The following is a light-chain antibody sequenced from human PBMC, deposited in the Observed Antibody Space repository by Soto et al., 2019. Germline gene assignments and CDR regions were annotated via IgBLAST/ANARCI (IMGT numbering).Light chain of an antibody. J-gene: IGKJ5*01. CDR1: QNINSW. V-gene: IGKV1-5*03. CDR3: QQYEIYPIT. Sequence: DIQMTQSPSTLSASVGDRVTITCRASQNINSWLAWYQQKPGKAPKLLMYKASSLESGVPPRFSGSGSVTEFILNISSLQPDDLAAYYCQQYEIYPITFGQGTQLEIK. CDR2: KAS.